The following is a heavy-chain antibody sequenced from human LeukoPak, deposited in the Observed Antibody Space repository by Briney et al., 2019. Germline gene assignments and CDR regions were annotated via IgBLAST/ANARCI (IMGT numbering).Heavy chain of an antibody. CDR3: AKIMVSGWYSGY. CDR1: GFTFNNYG. D-gene: IGHD6-19*01. Sequence: GGSLRLSCAASGFTFNNYGMSWVRQAPGKGLEWVSAISGSGGSTYYADSVKGRFTISRDNSKNTLYLQMNSLRAEDTAVYYCAKIMVSGWYSGYWGQGTLVTVSS. J-gene: IGHJ4*02. V-gene: IGHV3-23*01. CDR2: ISGSGGST.